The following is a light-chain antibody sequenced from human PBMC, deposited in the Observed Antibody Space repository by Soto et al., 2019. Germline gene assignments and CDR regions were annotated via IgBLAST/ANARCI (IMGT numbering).Light chain of an antibody. J-gene: IGKJ5*01. V-gene: IGKV1-6*01. CDR1: QDIRDE. CDR3: LQDYNYPRT. CDR2: AAS. Sequence: AIQMTQSPSSLSASVGDRVTITCRASQDIRDELAWYQQRPGEAPKDLISAASSLHSGVPSRFSGSGSGTDFTLTISSLQPEDFATYFCLQDYNYPRTFGQGTRLEIK.